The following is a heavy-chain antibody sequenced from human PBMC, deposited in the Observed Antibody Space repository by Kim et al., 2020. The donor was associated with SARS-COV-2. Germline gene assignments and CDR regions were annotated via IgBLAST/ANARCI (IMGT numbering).Heavy chain of an antibody. Sequence: SETLSLTCTVSGGSISSGDYYWSWIRQPPGKGLEWIGYIYYSGSTYYNPSLKSRVTISVDTSKNQFSLKLSSVTAADTAVYYCARVIGITIFGVVIIQGFDYWGQGTLVTVSS. D-gene: IGHD3-3*01. V-gene: IGHV4-30-4*01. CDR3: ARVIGITIFGVVIIQGFDY. CDR2: IYYSGST. CDR1: GGSISSGDYY. J-gene: IGHJ4*02.